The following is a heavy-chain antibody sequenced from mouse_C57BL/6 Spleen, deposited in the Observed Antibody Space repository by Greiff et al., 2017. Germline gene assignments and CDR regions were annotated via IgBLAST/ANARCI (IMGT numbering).Heavy chain of an antibody. CDR3: ARGALQDAMDY. Sequence: QVQLKQPGAELVMPGASVKLSCKASGYTFTSYWMHWVKQRPGQGLEWIGEIDPSDSYTNYNQKFKGKSTLTVDKSSSTAYMQLSSLTSEDSAVYYCARGALQDAMDYWGQGTSVTVSS. CDR1: GYTFTSYW. D-gene: IGHD2-1*01. J-gene: IGHJ4*01. V-gene: IGHV1-69*01. CDR2: IDPSDSYT.